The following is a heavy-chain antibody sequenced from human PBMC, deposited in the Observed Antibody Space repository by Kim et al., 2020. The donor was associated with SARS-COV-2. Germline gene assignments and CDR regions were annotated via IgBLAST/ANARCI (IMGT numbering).Heavy chain of an antibody. D-gene: IGHD2-15*01. CDR1: GGSISSSSYY. J-gene: IGHJ4*02. CDR3: ARRFGSGGSCYFDY. Sequence: SETLSLTCTVSGGSISSSSYYWGWIRQPPGKGLEWIGSIYYSGSTYYNPSLKSRVTISVDTSKNQFSLKLSSVTAADTAVYYCARRFGSGGSCYFDYWGQGTLVTVSS. CDR2: IYYSGST. V-gene: IGHV4-39*01.